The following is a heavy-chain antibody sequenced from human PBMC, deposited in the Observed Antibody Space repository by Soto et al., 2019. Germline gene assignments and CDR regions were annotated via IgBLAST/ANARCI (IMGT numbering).Heavy chain of an antibody. CDR3: ARTPRRQWLPRDFDY. CDR2: IYHSGST. J-gene: IGHJ4*02. Sequence: QVQLQESGPGLVKPSGTLSLTCAVSGGSISSSNWWSWVRQPPGKGLEWIGEIYHSGSTNYNPSLKSRVTISVDKSKNQFSLKLSSVTAADSAMYYCARTPRRQWLPRDFDYWGQGTLVTVSS. D-gene: IGHD6-19*01. CDR1: GGSISSSNW. V-gene: IGHV4-4*02.